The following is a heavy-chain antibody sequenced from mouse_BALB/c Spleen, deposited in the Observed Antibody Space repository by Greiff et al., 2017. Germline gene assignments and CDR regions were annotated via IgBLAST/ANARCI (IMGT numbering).Heavy chain of an antibody. CDR2: ISYSGST. D-gene: IGHD2-14*01. Sequence: ESGPGLVKPSQSLSLTCTVSGYSITSDYAWNWIRQFPGNKLEWMGYISYSGSTSYNPSLKSRISITRDTSKNQFFLQLNSVTTEDTATYYCARGYRYDERGFDYWGQGTTLTVSS. CDR3: ARGYRYDERGFDY. V-gene: IGHV3-2*02. CDR1: GYSITSDYA. J-gene: IGHJ2*01.